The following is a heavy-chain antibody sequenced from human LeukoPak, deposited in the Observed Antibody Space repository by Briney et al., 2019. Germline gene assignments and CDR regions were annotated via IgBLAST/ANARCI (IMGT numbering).Heavy chain of an antibody. D-gene: IGHD3-10*01. J-gene: IGHJ4*02. CDR2: ISGSGGST. Sequence: GGSLRLSCAASGFTFSSYAMSWVRQAPGKGLEWVSAISGSGGSTYYAASVKGRFTISRDNSKNTLYLQMNSLRAEDTAVYYCAKEEAVRGVIFGLLDYWGQGTLVTVSS. CDR1: GFTFSSYA. CDR3: AKEEAVRGVIFGLLDY. V-gene: IGHV3-23*01.